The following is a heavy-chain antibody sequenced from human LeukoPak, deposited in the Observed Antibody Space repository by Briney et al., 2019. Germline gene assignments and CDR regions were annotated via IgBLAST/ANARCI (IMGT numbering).Heavy chain of an antibody. CDR3: ASVIPGLAAAALYYFDY. V-gene: IGHV4-59*01. D-gene: IGHD6-13*01. J-gene: IGHJ4*02. Sequence: SETLSLTCTVSGGSISSYYWIWIRQPPWMGLQWIGCIYYCGSTSYNHSLKSRVTISVDPSKNQFSLKLSSVTAADTAVCCCASVIPGLAAAALYYFDYWGQGTLVTVSS. CDR2: IYYCGST. CDR1: GGSISSYY.